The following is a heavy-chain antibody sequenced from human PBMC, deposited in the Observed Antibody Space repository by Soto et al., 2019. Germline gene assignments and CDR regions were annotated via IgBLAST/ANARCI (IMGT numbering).Heavy chain of an antibody. V-gene: IGHV4-31*03. Sequence: SETLSLTCTVSCGSITSGGYFWTWIRQHPGKGLEWIGYISYSGRTHYSPSLKSRVAISVDTSKNQFYLKLNSVTAADTAVYYCARDNHYHDRGGSPTYRGQGTVVTVSS. CDR3: ARDNHYHDRGGSPTY. CDR2: ISYSGRT. CDR1: CGSITSGGYF. D-gene: IGHD3-22*01. J-gene: IGHJ4*02.